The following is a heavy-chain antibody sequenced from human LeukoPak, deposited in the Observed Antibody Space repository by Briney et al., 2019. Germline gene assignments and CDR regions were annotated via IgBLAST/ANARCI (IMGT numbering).Heavy chain of an antibody. Sequence: GGSLRLSCAASGFVFDAFSMNWVRQAPGKGLEWVASISGYSGQIFNADSVRGRFTISRDNAENSVYLEMQSLTVEDTAVYYCARDTSEVFQWLGFDHWGQGVLVTVSS. J-gene: IGHJ4*02. V-gene: IGHV3-21*06. CDR2: ISGYSGQI. CDR1: GFVFDAFS. D-gene: IGHD6-19*01. CDR3: ARDTSEVFQWLGFDH.